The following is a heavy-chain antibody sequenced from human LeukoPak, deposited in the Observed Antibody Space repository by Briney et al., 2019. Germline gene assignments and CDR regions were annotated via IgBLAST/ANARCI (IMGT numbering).Heavy chain of an antibody. CDR1: GFTFSSYS. D-gene: IGHD6-19*01. Sequence: GGSLRLSCAASGFTFSSYSMNWVRQAPGKGLEWASSISSSSSYIYYADSVKGRFTISRDNAKNSLYPQMNSLRAEDTAVYYCARDLAVAGSFDYWGQGTLVTVSS. CDR2: ISSSSSYI. CDR3: ARDLAVAGSFDY. J-gene: IGHJ4*02. V-gene: IGHV3-21*01.